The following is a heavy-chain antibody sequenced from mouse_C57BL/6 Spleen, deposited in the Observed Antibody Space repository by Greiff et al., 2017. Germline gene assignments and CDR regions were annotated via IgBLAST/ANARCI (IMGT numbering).Heavy chain of an antibody. CDR2: IYPGDGDT. V-gene: IGHV1-82*01. J-gene: IGHJ1*03. CDR3: SRGRLERGYFDV. Sequence: VQLQQSGPELVKPGASVKISCKASGYAFSSSWMNWVKQRPGKGLEWIGRIYPGDGDTKYNGKFKGKATLTADKSYSTAYMQLSSLTSEDSAVYFCSRGRLERGYFDVWGTGTTLTVSA. CDR1: GYAFSSSW. D-gene: IGHD4-1*01.